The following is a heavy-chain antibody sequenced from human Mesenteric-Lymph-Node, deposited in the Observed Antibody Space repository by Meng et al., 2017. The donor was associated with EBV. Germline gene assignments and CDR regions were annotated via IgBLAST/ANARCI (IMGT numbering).Heavy chain of an antibody. D-gene: IGHD3-10*01. CDR3: ARENPARGNWFDP. CDR2: VYYSGST. Sequence: VELQDSGPGLVKPSEPLSLTCTVVGGSVSSTSYYWSWIRQPPGKRLEWIGYVYYSGSTNYNPSLKSRVTISVDTSKNQFSLNLYSVTAADTAVYYCARENPARGNWFDPWGQGALVTVSS. J-gene: IGHJ5*02. CDR1: GGSVSSTSYY. V-gene: IGHV4-61*01.